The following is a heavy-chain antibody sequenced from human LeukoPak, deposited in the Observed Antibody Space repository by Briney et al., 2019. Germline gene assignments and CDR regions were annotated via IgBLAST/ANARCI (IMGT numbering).Heavy chain of an antibody. J-gene: IGHJ4*02. V-gene: IGHV3-30*18. Sequence: GGSLRLSCAASGFTFSSYGMHWVRQAPGKGLEWVAVISYDGSNKYYADSVKGRFTISRDNSKNTLYLQMNSLRAEDTAVYYCAKDPTKTGSLYPDYWGQGTLVTVSS. CDR2: ISYDGSNK. CDR3: AKDPTKTGSLYPDY. CDR1: GFTFSSYG. D-gene: IGHD2-2*02.